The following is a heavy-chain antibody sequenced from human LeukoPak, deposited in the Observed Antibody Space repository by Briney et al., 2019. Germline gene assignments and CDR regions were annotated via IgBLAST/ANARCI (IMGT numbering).Heavy chain of an antibody. J-gene: IGHJ4*02. V-gene: IGHV3-7*03. CDR1: GFTFSSYW. Sequence: GGSLRLSCAASGFTFSSYWMSWVRQAPGKGLEWVANIKQDGSEKYYVDSVKGRFTISRDNAKNSLYLQMNSLRAEDTALYYCAKMSGSSWSRGSYSDYWGQGTLVTVSS. D-gene: IGHD6-13*01. CDR3: AKMSGSSWSRGSYSDY. CDR2: IKQDGSEK.